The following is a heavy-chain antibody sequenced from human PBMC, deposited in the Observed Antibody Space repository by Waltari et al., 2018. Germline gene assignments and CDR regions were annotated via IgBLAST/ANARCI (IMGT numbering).Heavy chain of an antibody. D-gene: IGHD6-13*01. Sequence: EVQLVGSGGGLVQPGGSLRLSCAASGFTFRSYAMRWGGQAPGKGLEWVSAISGSGGSTYYADSVKGRFTISRDNSKNTLYLQMNSLRAEDTAVYYCAKDTRIAAAGTVDYWGQGTLVTVSS. J-gene: IGHJ4*02. CDR3: AKDTRIAAAGTVDY. CDR1: GFTFRSYA. CDR2: ISGSGGST. V-gene: IGHV3-23*04.